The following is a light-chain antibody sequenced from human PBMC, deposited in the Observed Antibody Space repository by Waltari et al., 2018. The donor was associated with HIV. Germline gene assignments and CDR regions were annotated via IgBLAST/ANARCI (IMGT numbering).Light chain of an antibody. CDR3: MQATSWPHT. CDR2: QVS. V-gene: IGKV2-30*01. J-gene: IGKJ2*01. CDR1: QSLAFRDGTSY. Sequence: TQSPLSLPVTLGQPAAISCKSNQSLAFRDGTSYLFWYHQRPGHPPRRLLYQVSHRDSGIPGRITGSGSDTDFTLRISRVEAEDAGFYFCMQATSWPHTFGQRTALKI.